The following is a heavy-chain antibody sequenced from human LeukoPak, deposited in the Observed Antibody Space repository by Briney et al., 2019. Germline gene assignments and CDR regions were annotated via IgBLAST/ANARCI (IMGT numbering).Heavy chain of an antibody. V-gene: IGHV3-30*04. D-gene: IGHD5-18*01. Sequence: GGSLRLSCVASGFTFSSYAMHWVRQAPGKGLEWVAVISYDGSNKYYADSVKGRFTISRDNSKNTLYLQMNSLRAEDTAVYYCARGSIQLWVLTQIDYWGQGTLVTVSS. J-gene: IGHJ4*02. CDR3: ARGSIQLWVLTQIDY. CDR2: ISYDGSNK. CDR1: GFTFSSYA.